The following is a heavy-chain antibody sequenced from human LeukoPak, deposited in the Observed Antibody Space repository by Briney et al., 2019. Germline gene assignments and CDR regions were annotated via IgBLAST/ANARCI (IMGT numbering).Heavy chain of an antibody. CDR3: ARGEIVATVSRYYYYMDV. Sequence: SETLSLTCTVSGYSISSGYYWGWIRQPPGKGLEWIGRIYTSGSTNYNPSLKSRVTMSVDTSKNQFSLKPSSVTAADTAVYYCARGEIVATVSRYYYYMDVWGKGTTVTISS. J-gene: IGHJ6*03. CDR2: IYTSGST. CDR1: GYSISSGYY. V-gene: IGHV4-38-2*02. D-gene: IGHD5-12*01.